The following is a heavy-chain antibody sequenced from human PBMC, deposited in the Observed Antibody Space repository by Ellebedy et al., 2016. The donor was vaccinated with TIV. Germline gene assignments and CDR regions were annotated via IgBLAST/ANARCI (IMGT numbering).Heavy chain of an antibody. CDR2: VRNKANSYTT. CDR1: GLTFSDHY. Sequence: GGSLRLSXVASGLTFSDHYMDWVRQAPGKGLEWVGRVRNKANSYTTEYAASVKGRFTISRDESKSSLYLQMNSLKSEDTAVYYCASRLPPYNHGSGVMGVWGKGTTVTVSS. D-gene: IGHD3-10*01. J-gene: IGHJ6*04. V-gene: IGHV3-72*01. CDR3: ASRLPPYNHGSGVMGV.